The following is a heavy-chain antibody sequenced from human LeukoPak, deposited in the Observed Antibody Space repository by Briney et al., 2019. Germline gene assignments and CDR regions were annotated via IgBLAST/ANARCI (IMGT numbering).Heavy chain of an antibody. D-gene: IGHD3-22*01. Sequence: PGGSLRLSCAASGFTFSSYSMNWVRQAPGKGLEWVSSISSSSSYIYYADSVKGRFTISRDNAKNSLYLQMNGLRAEDTAVYYCARDPPDYYDSSGTKAVDYWGQGTLVTVSS. CDR2: ISSSSSYI. CDR1: GFTFSSYS. V-gene: IGHV3-21*01. J-gene: IGHJ4*02. CDR3: ARDPPDYYDSSGTKAVDY.